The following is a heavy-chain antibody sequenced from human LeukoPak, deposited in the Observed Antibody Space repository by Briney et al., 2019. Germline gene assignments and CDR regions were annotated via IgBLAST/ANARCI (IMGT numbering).Heavy chain of an antibody. CDR1: GGTFSSYA. Sequence: SVKVSCKASGGTFSSYAISWVRQAPGQGLEWMGRIIPILGIANYAQKFQGRVTITADKSTSTAYMELSSLRSEDTAVYYCASYYGDYGKNAFDIWGQGTMVTVSS. J-gene: IGHJ3*02. D-gene: IGHD4-17*01. CDR2: IIPILGIA. V-gene: IGHV1-69*04. CDR3: ASYYGDYGKNAFDI.